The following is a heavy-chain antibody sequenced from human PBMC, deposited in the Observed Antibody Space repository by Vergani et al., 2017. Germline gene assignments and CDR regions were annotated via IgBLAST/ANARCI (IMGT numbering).Heavy chain of an antibody. CDR2: IYYSGST. CDR3: ARGPSDYDFWSGYYKGNWFDP. D-gene: IGHD3-3*01. J-gene: IGHJ5*02. Sequence: QVQLQESGPGLVKPSQTLSLTCTVSGGSISSGGYYWSWIRQHPGKGLEWIGYIYYSGSTDYNPSLKSRVTISVDTSKNQFSLKLSSVTAADTAVYYCARGPSDYDFWSGYYKGNWFDPWGQGTLVTVSS. CDR1: GGSISSGGYY. V-gene: IGHV4-31*03.